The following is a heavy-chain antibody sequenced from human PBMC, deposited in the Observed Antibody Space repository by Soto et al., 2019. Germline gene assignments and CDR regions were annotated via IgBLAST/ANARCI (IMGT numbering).Heavy chain of an antibody. CDR3: ARLPYSAYNRHFDY. Sequence: DVQLVESGGGLMQPGESLRLSCAASGLTVSGKKYVAWVRQAPGKGLEWVSALYDVDGSFYSDSVKGRFTISRDNARNSLYLQMNSLTADDTAMYYCARLPYSAYNRHFDYWGQGTLVTVSS. CDR1: GLTVSGKKY. CDR2: LYDVDGS. D-gene: IGHD4-4*01. V-gene: IGHV3-53*01. J-gene: IGHJ4*02.